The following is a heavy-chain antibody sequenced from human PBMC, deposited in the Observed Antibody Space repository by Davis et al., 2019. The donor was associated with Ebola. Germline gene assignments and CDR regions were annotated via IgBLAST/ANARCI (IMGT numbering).Heavy chain of an antibody. J-gene: IGHJ4*02. V-gene: IGHV1-18*04. CDR1: GYVFIGND. CDR3: AREGQQLGVSEY. D-gene: IGHD6-13*01. CDR2: ISPFTHNT. Sequence: ASVTVSCKASGYVFIGNDISWFRQAPGQGLEWMGWISPFTHNTHSAQKFQGRITMTTEGSTNTVFMDLTSLRSDDTAVYYCAREGQQLGVSEYWGQGTLVTVSS.